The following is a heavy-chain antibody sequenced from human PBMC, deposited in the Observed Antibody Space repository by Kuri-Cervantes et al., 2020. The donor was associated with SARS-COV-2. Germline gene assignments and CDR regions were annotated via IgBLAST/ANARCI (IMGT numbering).Heavy chain of an antibody. CDR1: GGSISSSSYY. J-gene: IGHJ4*02. Sequence: GSLRLSCTVSGGSISSSSYYWGWIRQPPGKGLEWIGSIYHSGSTYYNPSLKSRVTISVDTSKNQFSLKLSSVAAADTAVYYCARPRGGNAHYFDYWGQGTLVTVSS. CDR2: IYHSGST. CDR3: ARPRGGNAHYFDY. V-gene: IGHV4-39*07. D-gene: IGHD2-15*01.